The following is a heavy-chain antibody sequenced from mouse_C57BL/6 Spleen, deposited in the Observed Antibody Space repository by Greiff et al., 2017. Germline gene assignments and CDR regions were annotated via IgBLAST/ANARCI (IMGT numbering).Heavy chain of an antibody. D-gene: IGHD1-2*01. J-gene: IGHJ1*03. Sequence: QVQLQQPGAELVMPGASVKLSCKASGYTFTSYWMHWVKQRPGQGLEWIGEIDPSDSYTNYNQKFKGKSTLTVDKSSSTAYMQLSSLTSEDSAVYYCGRKRGVYGGYFDGWGTGTTVTVSS. V-gene: IGHV1-69*01. CDR1: GYTFTSYW. CDR3: GRKRGVYGGYFDG. CDR2: IDPSDSYT.